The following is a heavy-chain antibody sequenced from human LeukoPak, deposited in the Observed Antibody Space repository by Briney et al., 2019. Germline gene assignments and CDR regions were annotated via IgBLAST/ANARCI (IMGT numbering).Heavy chain of an antibody. J-gene: IGHJ4*02. CDR2: IRYDGSNK. Sequence: GGSLRLSCAASGFTFSSYGMHWVRQAPGKGLEWVAFIRYDGSNKYYADSVKGRFTISRDNSKNTLYLQVNSLRAEDTAVYYCAKDPGSSSLPYYFDYWGQGTLVTVSS. CDR3: AKDPGSSSLPYYFDY. V-gene: IGHV3-30*02. CDR1: GFTFSSYG. D-gene: IGHD6-6*01.